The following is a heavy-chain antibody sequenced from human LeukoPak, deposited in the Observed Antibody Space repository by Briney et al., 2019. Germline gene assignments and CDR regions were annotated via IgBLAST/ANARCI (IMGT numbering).Heavy chain of an antibody. Sequence: ASVKVSSKASGYTFSSDGISRVRQAPGQRRKWMGWISAYNGNTNYAQKLQARVTMTSDSSTSTAYTELSSLRSDDTAVYYCARGDSPDDWGQGTLVTVSS. CDR3: ARGDSPDD. D-gene: IGHD5-18*01. CDR1: GYTFSSDG. CDR2: ISAYNGNT. V-gene: IGHV1-18*01. J-gene: IGHJ4*02.